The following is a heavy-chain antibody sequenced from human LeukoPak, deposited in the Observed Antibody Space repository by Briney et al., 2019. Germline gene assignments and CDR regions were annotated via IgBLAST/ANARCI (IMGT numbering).Heavy chain of an antibody. V-gene: IGHV3-7*01. CDR1: GITFSSYA. CDR3: ARDRSTVAGIDY. CDR2: IKPDGGDK. D-gene: IGHD6-19*01. Sequence: GGSLRLSCVASGITFSSYAMSWVRQAPGKGLEWVATIKPDGGDKYYVDSVKGRFTISRDNARNSLFLQMNSLRAEDTAVYYCARDRSTVAGIDYWGQGTLVTVSS. J-gene: IGHJ4*02.